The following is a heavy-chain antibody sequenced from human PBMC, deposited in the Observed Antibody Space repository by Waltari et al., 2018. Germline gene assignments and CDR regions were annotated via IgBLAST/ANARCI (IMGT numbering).Heavy chain of an antibody. Sequence: QVQLVQYGAEVKKPGASVKVSCKASGYTFNDYGISWVRQAPGQGLEWMGWINAYNGNTNYAQKLQGRVTMTTDTSTRTAYMELRSLRSDDTAVYYCARDSRHVVFGVLIHHSFDYWGQGILVTVSS. V-gene: IGHV1-18*01. J-gene: IGHJ4*02. CDR1: GYTFNDYG. CDR2: INAYNGNT. CDR3: ARDSRHVVFGVLIHHSFDY. D-gene: IGHD3-3*01.